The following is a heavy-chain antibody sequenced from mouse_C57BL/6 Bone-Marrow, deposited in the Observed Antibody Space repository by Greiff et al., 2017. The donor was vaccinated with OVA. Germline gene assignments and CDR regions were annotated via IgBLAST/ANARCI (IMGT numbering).Heavy chain of an antibody. J-gene: IGHJ1*03. Sequence: QVQLQQSGPGLVQPSQSLSITCTVSGFSLTSYGVHWVRQSPGKGLEWLGVIWRGGSTDYNAAFMSRLSITQDNSKSQVFMKRNSLQADDTAIYDCAKGRYDYGWYIDVWGTGTTVTVSS. CDR3: AKGRYDYGWYIDV. V-gene: IGHV2-5*01. D-gene: IGHD2-4*01. CDR2: IWRGGST. CDR1: GFSLTSYG.